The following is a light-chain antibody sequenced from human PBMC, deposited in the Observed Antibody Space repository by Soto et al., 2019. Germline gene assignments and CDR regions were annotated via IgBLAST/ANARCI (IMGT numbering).Light chain of an antibody. V-gene: IGLV4-69*01. Sequence: QPVLTQSPSASASLGASVKLTCTLSSRHSSYAIAWHQQQPEKGPRYLMKLNSDGSHSKGDGIPDRFSGSSSGAERYLTISSLQSEDEADYYCQTWGTGVVFGGGTKVTVL. J-gene: IGLJ2*01. CDR1: SRHSSYA. CDR3: QTWGTGVV. CDR2: LNSDGSH.